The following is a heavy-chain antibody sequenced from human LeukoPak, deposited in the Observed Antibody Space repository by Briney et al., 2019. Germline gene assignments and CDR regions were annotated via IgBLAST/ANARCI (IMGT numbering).Heavy chain of an antibody. CDR3: AKTVYGVQRGGAFDI. Sequence: GGSLRLSCAASGFTFSSYAMSWVRQAPGQGLEWVSAISGSGGSTYYADSVKGRFTISRDNSQNTLYLQMNSLRAEDTAVYYCAKTVYGVQRGGAFDIWGQGTMVTVSS. D-gene: IGHD4-17*01. V-gene: IGHV3-23*01. J-gene: IGHJ3*02. CDR1: GFTFSSYA. CDR2: ISGSGGST.